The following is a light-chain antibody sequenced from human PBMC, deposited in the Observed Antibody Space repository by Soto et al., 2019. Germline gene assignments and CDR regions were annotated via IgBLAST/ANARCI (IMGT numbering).Light chain of an antibody. CDR3: QQYNSFSLT. V-gene: IGKV1-5*01. CDR1: QSISSW. Sequence: DVQMTQSPSTLSASVGDRVTITCRASQSISSWLAWYQQKPGKAPKLLIYDASSLESGVPSRFSGSGSGTEFTLTISSLQPDDFATYYCQQYNSFSLTFGGGTKVDI. J-gene: IGKJ4*01. CDR2: DAS.